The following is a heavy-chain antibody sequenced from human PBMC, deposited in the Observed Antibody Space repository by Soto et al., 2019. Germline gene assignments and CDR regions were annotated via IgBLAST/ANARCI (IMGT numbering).Heavy chain of an antibody. J-gene: IGHJ3*02. V-gene: IGHV4-61*01. CDR3: ARLPEVYAFDI. CDR1: GGSVSSGSYY. D-gene: IGHD2-8*01. Sequence: SETLSLTCTVSGGSVSSGSYYWSWIRQPPGKGLEGIGYIYYSGSTNYNPSLKSRVTISVDTSKNQFSLKLSSVTAADTAVYYWARLPEVYAFDIWGQGTMVTVSS. CDR2: IYYSGST.